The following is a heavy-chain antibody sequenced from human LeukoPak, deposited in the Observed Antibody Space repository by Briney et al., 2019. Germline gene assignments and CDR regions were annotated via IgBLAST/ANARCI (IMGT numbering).Heavy chain of an antibody. V-gene: IGHV3-30*04. J-gene: IGHJ4*02. CDR2: ISYDGSNK. D-gene: IGHD6-13*01. CDR3: ARGYSSSWLYYFDY. CDR1: GFTFSSYA. Sequence: GRSLRLSCAASGFTFSSYAMHWVRQAPGKGLEWVAVISYDGSNKYYADSVKGRFTISRDNSKNTLYLQMNSLRAEDTVVYYCARGYSSSWLYYFDYWGQGTLVTVSS.